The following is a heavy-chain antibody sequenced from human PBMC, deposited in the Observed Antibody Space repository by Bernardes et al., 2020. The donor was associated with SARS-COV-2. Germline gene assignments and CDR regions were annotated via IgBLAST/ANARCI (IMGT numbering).Heavy chain of an antibody. CDR2: ISAYNGNT. Sequence: ASVEASWKASGYTFTSYGISWVRQAPGQGLEWMGWISAYNGNTNYAQKLQGRVTMTTDTSTSTAYMELRSLRSDDTAVYYCARGVVVAATLFYYGMDVWGQGTTVTVSS. CDR1: GYTFTSYG. CDR3: ARGVVVAATLFYYGMDV. J-gene: IGHJ6*02. D-gene: IGHD2-15*01. V-gene: IGHV1-18*04.